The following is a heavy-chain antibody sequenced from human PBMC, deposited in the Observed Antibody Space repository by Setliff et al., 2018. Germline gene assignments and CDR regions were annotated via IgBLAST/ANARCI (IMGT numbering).Heavy chain of an antibody. D-gene: IGHD1-26*01. CDR2: IFYGGST. Sequence: KASETLSLTCTVSGASISSSSYYWAWIRQPPGRGLELIGSIFYGGSTYYNPSLKSRVTISVDTSKNQFSLKLSSVTAADTAVYYCARVAQGLPYVGGRYFDYWGQGTLVTVSS. J-gene: IGHJ4*02. CDR3: ARVAQGLPYVGGRYFDY. V-gene: IGHV4-39*07. CDR1: GASISSSSYY.